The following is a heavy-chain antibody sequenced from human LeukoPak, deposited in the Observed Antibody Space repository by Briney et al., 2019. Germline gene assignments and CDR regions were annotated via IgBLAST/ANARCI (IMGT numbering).Heavy chain of an antibody. CDR2: IYTSGST. Sequence: SETLSLTCTVSGGSISSGSYYWSWIRQPAGKGLEWIGRIYTSGSTNYNPSLKSRVTISVDTSKNQFSLKLSSVTAADTAVYYCARDLYYYDSSGYYLWGFDIWGQGTLVTVSS. CDR1: GGSISSGSYY. V-gene: IGHV4-61*02. CDR3: ARDLYYYDSSGYYLWGFDI. D-gene: IGHD3-22*01. J-gene: IGHJ3*02.